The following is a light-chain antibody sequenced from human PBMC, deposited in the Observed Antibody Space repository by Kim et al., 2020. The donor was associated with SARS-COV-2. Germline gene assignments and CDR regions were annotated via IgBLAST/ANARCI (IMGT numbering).Light chain of an antibody. CDR1: QGLGRY. Sequence: SKSVGVTVAIPARAGQGLGRYFAWYQQKPGEAPKVLIHTASTLQTGAPSRFSGSGSGTDFALTISSLQPEDSATYFCQQLNTYPYTSGQGTKLEI. V-gene: IGKV1-9*01. CDR3: QQLNTYPYT. CDR2: TAS. J-gene: IGKJ2*01.